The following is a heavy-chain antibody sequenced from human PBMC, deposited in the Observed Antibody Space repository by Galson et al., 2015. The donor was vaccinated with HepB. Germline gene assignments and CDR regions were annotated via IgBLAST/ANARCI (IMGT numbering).Heavy chain of an antibody. D-gene: IGHD4-17*01. J-gene: IGHJ4*02. CDR1: GFTFRDYY. V-gene: IGHV3-11*06. Sequence: SLRLSCAASGFTFRDYYMSWIRQTPGKKLEWLSYISSSSGTYTNYADSVKGRLTISRDNAENSLYLQMSSLRVEDTAVYYCARVEDSHYGDHTHFDSWGQGSLVTVSS. CDR2: ISSSSGTYT. CDR3: ARVEDSHYGDHTHFDS.